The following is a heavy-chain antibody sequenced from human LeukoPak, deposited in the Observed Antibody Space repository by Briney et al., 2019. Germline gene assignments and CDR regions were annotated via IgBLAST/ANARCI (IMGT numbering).Heavy chain of an antibody. CDR1: GDSISGYY. CDR2: IYYSGTT. V-gene: IGHV4-59*01. D-gene: IGHD3-16*02. J-gene: IGHJ6*02. CDR3: ARGPPAVINPVYYYYGMDV. Sequence: SETLSLTCTVSGDSISGYYWSWFRQPPGKRLEWVGYIYYSGTTNYNPSLKSRVTISVDTSKNQFSLKLNSVTAADTAVYYCARGPPAVINPVYYYYGMDVWGQGTTVTVSS.